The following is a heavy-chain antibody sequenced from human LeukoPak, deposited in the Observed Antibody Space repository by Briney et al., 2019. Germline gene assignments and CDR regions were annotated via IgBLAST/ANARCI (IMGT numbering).Heavy chain of an antibody. CDR3: ARGIYDILTGWVMDV. D-gene: IGHD3-9*01. V-gene: IGHV1-2*02. J-gene: IGHJ6*02. CDR2: INPNSGGT. CDR1: GYTFTGYY. Sequence: ASVKVSCKASGYTFTGYYMHWVRQAPGQGLEWMGWINPNSGGTNYAQKFQGRVTMTRDTSISTAYMELSRLRSDDTAVYYYARGIYDILTGWVMDVWGQGTTVTVSS.